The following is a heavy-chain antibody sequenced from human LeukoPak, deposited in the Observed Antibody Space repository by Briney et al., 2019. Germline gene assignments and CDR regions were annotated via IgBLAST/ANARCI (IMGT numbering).Heavy chain of an antibody. V-gene: IGHV3-7*01. D-gene: IGHD1-26*01. Sequence: PGGSLRLPCEASGFTLSNRWMTWVRQAPGKGLEWVATITQGGSDKFYVDSVKGRFTISGDNAKNSLYLQMNSLRAEDTAVYYCARDPFELWGQGTLVTVSS. J-gene: IGHJ4*02. CDR1: GFTLSNRW. CDR2: ITQGGSDK. CDR3: ARDPFEL.